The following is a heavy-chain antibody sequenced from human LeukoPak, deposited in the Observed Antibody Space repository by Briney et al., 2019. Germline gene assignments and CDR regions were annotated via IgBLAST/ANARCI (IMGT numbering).Heavy chain of an antibody. CDR1: GGTFSSYA. Sequence: ASVKVSCKASGGTFSSYAISWVRQAPGQGLEWMGGIIPIFDTTNYAQKFQGRVTITADESTSTAYMELSSLRSEDTAVYYCATTYYYDSSGYYYYFWGQGILVTVSS. J-gene: IGHJ4*02. V-gene: IGHV1-69*13. CDR2: IIPIFDTT. CDR3: ATTYYYDSSGYYYYF. D-gene: IGHD3-22*01.